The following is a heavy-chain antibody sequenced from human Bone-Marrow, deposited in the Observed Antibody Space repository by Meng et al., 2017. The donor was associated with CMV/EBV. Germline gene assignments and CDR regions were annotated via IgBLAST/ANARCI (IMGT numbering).Heavy chain of an antibody. CDR2: IRYDGSNK. D-gene: IGHD1-26*01. CDR3: AKEIGTIVGAYFDY. J-gene: IGHJ4*02. Sequence: GGSLRLSCAASGFTFSSYGMHWVRQAPGKGLEWVAFIRYDGSNKYYADSVKGRFTISRDNSKNTLYLQMNSLRAEDTAVYYCAKEIGTIVGAYFDYWGQGTLVAVSS. CDR1: GFTFSSYG. V-gene: IGHV3-30*02.